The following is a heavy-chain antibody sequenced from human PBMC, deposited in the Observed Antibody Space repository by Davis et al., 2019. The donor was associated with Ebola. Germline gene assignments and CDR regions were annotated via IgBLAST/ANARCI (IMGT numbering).Heavy chain of an antibody. V-gene: IGHV1-3*01. CDR3: ARGARTTSPLFDY. J-gene: IGHJ4*02. CDR2: INAGSGNT. D-gene: IGHD1-14*01. Sequence: ASVKVSCKASGYTFTSYAMHWVRQAPGQRLEWLGWINAGSGNTKYSQKFQGRVTITMDTSASTAYMDLSSLRSEDTAVYYCARGARTTSPLFDYWGQGTLVTVSS. CDR1: GYTFTSYA.